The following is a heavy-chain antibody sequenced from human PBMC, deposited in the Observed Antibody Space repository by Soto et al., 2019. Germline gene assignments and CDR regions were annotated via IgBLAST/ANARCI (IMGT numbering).Heavy chain of an antibody. V-gene: IGHV1-2*04. Sequence: GASVKVSCKASAYTFTGYYMHWVRQAPGQGLEWMGWINPNSGGTNYAQKFQGWVTMTRDTSISTAYMELSRLRSDDTAVYYCARDQRDYVWGSYRYTRARGAFDIWGQGTMVTVS. J-gene: IGHJ3*02. CDR3: ARDQRDYVWGSYRYTRARGAFDI. D-gene: IGHD3-16*02. CDR1: AYTFTGYY. CDR2: INPNSGGT.